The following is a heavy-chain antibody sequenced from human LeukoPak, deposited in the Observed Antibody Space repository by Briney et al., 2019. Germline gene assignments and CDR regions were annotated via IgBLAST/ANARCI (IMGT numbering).Heavy chain of an antibody. Sequence: SETLSLTCLVSGGSISTYYWNWIRQSPGNGREWIGYIYDSGSPNYHPSLKSRISISVDTSKNQFSLRVSSVTAADTAVYYCARHGYGYGPYYMDVWGKGTTVTVSS. V-gene: IGHV4-59*08. CDR1: GGSISTYY. CDR3: ARHGYGYGPYYMDV. CDR2: IYDSGSP. J-gene: IGHJ6*03. D-gene: IGHD5-18*01.